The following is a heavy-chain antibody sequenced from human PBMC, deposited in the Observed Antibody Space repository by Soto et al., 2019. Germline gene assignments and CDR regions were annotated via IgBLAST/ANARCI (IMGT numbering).Heavy chain of an antibody. CDR2: INPKKCVI. D-gene: IGHD2-21*01. J-gene: IGHJ5*02. CDR1: GYSFTGYY. CDR3: AKEGVIAAPPLYNWFDP. Sequence: ASVKVSFKASGYSFTGYYLHWVRQAPGQGVEWVGWINPKKCVIKYGQKIQGRLTMTRDTSTSTAYMKLSRLQSDDTAVYYYAKEGVIAAPPLYNWFDPWGQGVLVTVSS. V-gene: IGHV1-2*02.